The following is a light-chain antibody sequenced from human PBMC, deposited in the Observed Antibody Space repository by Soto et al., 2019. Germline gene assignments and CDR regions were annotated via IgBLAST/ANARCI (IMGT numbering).Light chain of an antibody. Sequence: DIQMTQSPSSLSASVGDRVTISCRASQTISIYLNWYQQKPRKAPKLLIYAASSLQSGVPSRFSGSGSGTDFTLTISSLQPEDFATYYCQQSFNTPRTFGPGTKVDIK. CDR1: QTISIY. J-gene: IGKJ3*01. CDR3: QQSFNTPRT. V-gene: IGKV1-39*01. CDR2: AAS.